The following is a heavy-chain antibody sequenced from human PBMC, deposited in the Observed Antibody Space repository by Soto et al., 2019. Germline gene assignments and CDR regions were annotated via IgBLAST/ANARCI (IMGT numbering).Heavy chain of an antibody. CDR2: IIPIFGTA. Sequence: SVKVSCKASGGTFSSYAISWVRQAPGQGLEWMGGIIPIFGTANYAQKFQGRVTITADESTSTAYMELSSLRSEDTAVYYCARSHWGFDSSGHPIGYYGMDVWGQGTTVTVSS. D-gene: IGHD3-22*01. CDR3: ARSHWGFDSSGHPIGYYGMDV. CDR1: GGTFSSYA. V-gene: IGHV1-69*13. J-gene: IGHJ6*02.